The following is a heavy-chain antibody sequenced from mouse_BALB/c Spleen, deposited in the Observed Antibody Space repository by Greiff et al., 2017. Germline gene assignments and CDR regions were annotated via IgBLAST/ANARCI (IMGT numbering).Heavy chain of an antibody. V-gene: IGHV2-6-7*01. CDR1: GFSLTGYG. Sequence: VQLQESGPGLVAPSQSLSITCTVSGFSLTGYGVNWVRQPPGKGLEWLGMIWGDGSTDYNSALKSRLSISKDNSKSQVFLKMNSLQTDDTARYYCARGFPYYYGSSYWYFDVWGAGTTVTVSS. CDR2: IWGDGST. CDR3: ARGFPYYYGSSYWYFDV. D-gene: IGHD1-1*01. J-gene: IGHJ1*01.